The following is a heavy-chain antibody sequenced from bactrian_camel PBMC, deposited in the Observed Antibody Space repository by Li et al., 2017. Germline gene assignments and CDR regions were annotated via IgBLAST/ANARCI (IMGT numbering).Heavy chain of an antibody. CDR3: VRRLGSSWSAVFGY. CDR2: IDSDGGA. V-gene: IGHV3S67*01. Sequence: VQLVESGGGSVQAGGTLRLSCATPGYAYRYYCMAWFRQAPGKEREAVAAIDSDGGATYAESVKGRFTISKDNAKNTVSLQMNSLKSEDTAVYYCVRRLGSSWSAVFGYWGQGTQVTVS. J-gene: IGHJ6*01. CDR1: GYAYRYYC. D-gene: IGHD6*01.